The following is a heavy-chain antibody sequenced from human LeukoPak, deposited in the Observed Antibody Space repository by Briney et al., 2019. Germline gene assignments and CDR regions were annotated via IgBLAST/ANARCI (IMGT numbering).Heavy chain of an antibody. CDR1: GFTFTNCA. D-gene: IGHD2-2*01. V-gene: IGHV3-23*01. J-gene: IGHJ4*02. CDR2: ISGSGGGT. CDR3: AKGRDSTSCYDN. Sequence: GGSLRLSCAASGFTFTNCAMSWVRQAPGKGLEWVSTISGSGGGTYYADSVKGRFTISRDNSKNMLFLQMNSLRSEDTAVYYCAKGRDSTSCYDNWGQGTVVTVSS.